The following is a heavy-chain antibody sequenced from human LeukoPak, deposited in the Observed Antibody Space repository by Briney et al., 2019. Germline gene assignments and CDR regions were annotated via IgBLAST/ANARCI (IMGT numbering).Heavy chain of an antibody. CDR1: GGSFSGYY. D-gene: IGHD6-6*01. CDR2: INHSGST. Sequence: SETLSLTCAVYGGSFSGYYWSWIRQPPGKGLEWIGEINHSGSTNYNPSLKSRVTISVDTSKNQFSLKLSSVSAADTAVYYCARVGGSTSSQGWFKYYYYYMDVWGKGTTVTVSS. J-gene: IGHJ6*03. CDR3: ARVGGSTSSQGWFKYYYYYMDV. V-gene: IGHV4-34*01.